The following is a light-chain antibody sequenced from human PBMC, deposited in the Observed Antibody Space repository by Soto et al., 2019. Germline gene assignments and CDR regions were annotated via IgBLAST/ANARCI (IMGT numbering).Light chain of an antibody. CDR1: SSDVGGYNY. CDR3: SSYESSSTRYV. V-gene: IGLV2-14*01. J-gene: IGLJ1*01. Sequence: QSALTQPPSVSGSPGQSITISCTGTSSDVGGYNYVSWYQQHPGKAPKLLIYEVSNRPSGVSHRFSGSKSANTASLPISGGQAEDEDDYFYSSYESSSTRYVFGAGTKVTVL. CDR2: EVS.